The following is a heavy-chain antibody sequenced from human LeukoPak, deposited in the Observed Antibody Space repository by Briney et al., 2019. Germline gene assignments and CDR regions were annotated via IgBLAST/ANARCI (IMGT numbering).Heavy chain of an antibody. J-gene: IGHJ5*02. Sequence: SETLSLTCTVSGVSISSGSYYWSWIRQPAGKGLEWIGRIYTSGSTNYNPSLKSRVTISVDTSKNQFSLKLSSVTAADTAVYYCARDRYGFGELFPFDPWGQGTLVTVSS. D-gene: IGHD3-10*01. CDR3: ARDRYGFGELFPFDP. V-gene: IGHV4-61*02. CDR2: IYTSGST. CDR1: GVSISSGSYY.